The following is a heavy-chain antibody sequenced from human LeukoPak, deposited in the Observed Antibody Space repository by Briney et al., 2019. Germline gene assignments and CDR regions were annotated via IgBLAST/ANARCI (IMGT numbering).Heavy chain of an antibody. CDR3: ATLGGYDRYYFDY. D-gene: IGHD5-12*01. CDR2: IIPIFGTA. V-gene: IGHV1-69*06. J-gene: IGHJ4*02. CDR1: GGTFSSYA. Sequence: ASVKVSCKASGGTFSSYAISWVRQAPGQGLEWVGGIIPIFGTANYAQKFQGRVTITADKSTSTAYMELSSLRSEDTAVYYCATLGGYDRYYFDYWGQGTLVTVSS.